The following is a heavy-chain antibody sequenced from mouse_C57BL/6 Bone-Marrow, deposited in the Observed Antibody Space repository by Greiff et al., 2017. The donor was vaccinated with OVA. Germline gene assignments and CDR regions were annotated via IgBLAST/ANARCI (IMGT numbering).Heavy chain of an antibody. V-gene: IGHV5-9*01. D-gene: IGHD1-1*01. J-gene: IGHJ4*01. CDR3: ARQITTVVAHYYAMDY. CDR1: GFTFSSYT. CDR2: ISGGGGNT. Sequence: EVHLVESGGGLVKPGGSLKLSCAASGFTFSSYTMSWVRQTPEKRLEWVATISGGGGNTYYPDSVKGRFTISRDNAKNTLYLQMSSLRSEDTALYYCARQITTVVAHYYAMDYWGQGTSVTVSS.